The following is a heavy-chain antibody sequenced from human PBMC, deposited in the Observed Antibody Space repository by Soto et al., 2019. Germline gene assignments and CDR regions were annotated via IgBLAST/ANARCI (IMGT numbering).Heavy chain of an antibody. CDR1: GLSLRTTGVG. D-gene: IGHD2-21*02. Sequence: QVTLKESGPTLVKPTQTLTLTCTVSGLSLRTTGVGVGWVRQPPGKALEWLALLYWDDDQRYSPSLRSSLTLAKDISEKQVVLTMTNMDTGDTATYYCVQSRCGGDCLEIYSSHAYNGLDVWGQGTTVTVSS. CDR3: VQSRCGGDCLEIYSSHAYNGLDV. J-gene: IGHJ6*02. CDR2: LYWDDDQ. V-gene: IGHV2-5*02.